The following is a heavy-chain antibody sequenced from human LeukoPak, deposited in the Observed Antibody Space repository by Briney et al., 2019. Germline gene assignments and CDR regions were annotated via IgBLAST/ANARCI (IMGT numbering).Heavy chain of an antibody. CDR3: ARVGSYCSSTSCYAGSRFDP. Sequence: ASVKVSCKASGYTFTGYYMHWVRQAPGQGLEWMGWINPNSGGTNYAQKFQGRVTMTRDTSISTAYMELSRLRSDDTAVYYCARVGSYCSSTSCYAGSRFDPWGQGTLVTVSS. CDR1: GYTFTGYY. J-gene: IGHJ5*02. D-gene: IGHD2-2*01. V-gene: IGHV1-2*02. CDR2: INPNSGGT.